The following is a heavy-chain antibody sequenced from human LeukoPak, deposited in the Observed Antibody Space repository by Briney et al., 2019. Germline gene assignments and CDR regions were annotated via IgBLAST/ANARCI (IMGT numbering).Heavy chain of an antibody. CDR2: IKQDGSVQ. J-gene: IGHJ4*02. CDR1: GFTFSSYW. D-gene: IGHD3-22*01. V-gene: IGHV3-7*01. Sequence: GGSLRLSCAATGFTFSSYWMSWVRQAPGKGLEWVANIKQDGSVQYYVDSVKGRFTISRDNAKNSLYLQMNSLRAEDTAFYYCARYYYDSAYYSANRPLDYWGQGTLVTVSS. CDR3: ARYYYDSAYYSANRPLDY.